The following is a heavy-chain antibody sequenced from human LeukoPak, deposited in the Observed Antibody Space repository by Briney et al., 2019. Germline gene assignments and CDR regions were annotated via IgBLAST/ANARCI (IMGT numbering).Heavy chain of an antibody. CDR1: GFTFSDYY. V-gene: IGHV3-11*01. D-gene: IGHD3-22*01. CDR2: ISSSGSTI. CDR3: ARAPVSDGLDSSGYDY. Sequence: GGSLRLSCAASGFTFSDYYMSWIRQAPGKGLEWVSYISSSGSTIYYADSVKGRFTISGDNAKNSLYLQMNSLRAEDTAVYYCARAPVSDGLDSSGYDYWDQGTLVTVSS. J-gene: IGHJ4*02.